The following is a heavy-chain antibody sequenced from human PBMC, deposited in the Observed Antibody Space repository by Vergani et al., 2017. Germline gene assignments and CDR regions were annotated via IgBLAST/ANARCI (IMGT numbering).Heavy chain of an antibody. Sequence: EVQLVESGGGVVRPGGSLRLSCAASGFTFDDYGMSWVRQGPGKGLEWVSGISWNSGAVDYADSVRGRFTISRDNAKSSLYLQMNSLRVADTAVYYCARGHPVGSYWGQGTLVTVSS. CDR1: GFTFDDYG. D-gene: IGHD1-26*01. J-gene: IGHJ4*02. CDR3: ARGHPVGSY. CDR2: ISWNSGAV. V-gene: IGHV3-20*04.